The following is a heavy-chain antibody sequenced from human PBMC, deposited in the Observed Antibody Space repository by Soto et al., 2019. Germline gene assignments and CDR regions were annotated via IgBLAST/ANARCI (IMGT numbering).Heavy chain of an antibody. J-gene: IGHJ4*02. CDR3: ARGGNRYSNVASGVGGFDF. CDR1: GASSSSSY. CDR2: VYHTGAT. Sequence: LSLTCTVSGASSSSSYWSWVRQSPERGLGWIAYVYHTGATNYNPSLKSRVTISLDTSKGQYSLNLTSLTTADTAVYFCARGGNRYSNVASGVGGFDFWGQGSLVTVSS. V-gene: IGHV4-59*01. D-gene: IGHD5-12*01.